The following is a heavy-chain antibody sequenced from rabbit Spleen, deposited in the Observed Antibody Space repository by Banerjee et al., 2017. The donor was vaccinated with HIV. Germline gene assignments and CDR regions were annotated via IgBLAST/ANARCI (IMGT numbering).Heavy chain of an antibody. CDR1: GFSFSNGYY. CDR2: IGSGSGDT. D-gene: IGHD6-1*01. CDR3: GSAYSDIYFNL. J-gene: IGHJ4*01. V-gene: IGHV1S45*01. Sequence: QEQLEESGGGLVKPGASLTLTCKASGFSFSNGYYISWVRQAPGKGLEWIGCIGSGSGDTWYASWAKGRFTISKTSSTTVTLQMASLTAADTATYFCGSAYSDIYFNLWGQGTLVTVS.